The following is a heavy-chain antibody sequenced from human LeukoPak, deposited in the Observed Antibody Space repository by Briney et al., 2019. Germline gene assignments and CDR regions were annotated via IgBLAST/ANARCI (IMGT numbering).Heavy chain of an antibody. D-gene: IGHD3-9*01. CDR2: IYYSGST. CDR1: GGSISSSSYY. J-gene: IGHJ4*02. Sequence: SETLSLTCTVSGGSISSSSYYWGWIRQPPGKGLEWIGSIYYSGSTYYNPSLKSRVTISVDTSKNQFSLKLSSVTAADTAVYYCARDHPLYDINPTAWEYYFDYWGQGTLVTLSS. CDR3: ARDHPLYDINPTAWEYYFDY. V-gene: IGHV4-39*07.